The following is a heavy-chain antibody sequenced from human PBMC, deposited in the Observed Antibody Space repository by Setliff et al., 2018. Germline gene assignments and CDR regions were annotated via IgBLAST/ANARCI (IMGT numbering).Heavy chain of an antibody. V-gene: IGHV1-69*13. Sequence: SVKVSCKASGYTFTGYYMHWVRQAPGQGLEWMGGIIPMFGTANYAQKFQGRVTITADESTSTAYMEVRSLRAEDMAVYYCARVVGAAAGWNWFDPWGQGTLVTVSS. CDR1: GYTFTGYY. CDR3: ARVVGAAAGWNWFDP. CDR2: IIPMFGTA. D-gene: IGHD6-13*01. J-gene: IGHJ5*02.